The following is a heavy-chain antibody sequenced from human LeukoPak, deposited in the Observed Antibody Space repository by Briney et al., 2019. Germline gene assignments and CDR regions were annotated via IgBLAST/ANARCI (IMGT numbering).Heavy chain of an antibody. V-gene: IGHV3-7*01. Sequence: PGGSLRLSCAASGFIFSSYWMSWVRQAPGKGLQWVANIKQDGSEKYYVDSVKGRFTTYRDNAKNSLYLQMNSLRAEGTAVYYCAREISAAGRWFDPWGQGTLVTVSS. CDR1: GFIFSSYW. J-gene: IGHJ5*02. CDR2: IKQDGSEK. D-gene: IGHD6-13*01. CDR3: AREISAAGRWFDP.